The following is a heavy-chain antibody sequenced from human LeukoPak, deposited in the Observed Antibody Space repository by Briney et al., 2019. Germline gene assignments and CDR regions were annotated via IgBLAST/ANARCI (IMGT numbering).Heavy chain of an antibody. CDR1: GGSISSGGYF. CDR2: IYYSGST. Sequence: TLSLTCTVSGGSISSGGYFWSWIRQHPGKGLEWIGYIYYSGSTYYNPSLKSRVTISVDTSKNQFSLKLSSVTAADTAVYYCARAFTVSSLYYFDYWGQGTLVTAST. CDR3: ARAFTVSSLYYFDY. J-gene: IGHJ4*02. V-gene: IGHV4-31*03. D-gene: IGHD3-10*02.